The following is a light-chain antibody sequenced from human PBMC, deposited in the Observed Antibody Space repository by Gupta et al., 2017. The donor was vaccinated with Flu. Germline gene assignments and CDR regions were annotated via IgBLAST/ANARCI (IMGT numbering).Light chain of an antibody. Sequence: IVLAQTPCTLSLSPGDIASLSCRASQRVAGNSLAWYQQKPGQAPRLLIHGASSRATGTPDRSSGSGSGPDFTLTISRVKPEDFAVYYCQQYGSSSYTFGQGTKLDFK. J-gene: IGKJ2*01. V-gene: IGKV3-20*01. CDR2: GAS. CDR1: QRVAGNS. CDR3: QQYGSSSYT.